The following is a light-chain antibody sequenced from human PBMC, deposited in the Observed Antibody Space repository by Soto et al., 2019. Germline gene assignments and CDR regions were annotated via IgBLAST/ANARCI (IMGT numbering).Light chain of an antibody. CDR1: SSDVGSYNL. J-gene: IGLJ1*01. Sequence: QSALTQPASVSGSPGQSITISCTGTSSDVGSYNLVSWYQQHPGKPPKLMIYEGSKRPSGVSNRFSGSKSGNTASLTISGLQAEDEADYYCCSYAGRITYVFGTGTKVTVL. CDR3: CSYAGRITYV. CDR2: EGS. V-gene: IGLV2-23*01.